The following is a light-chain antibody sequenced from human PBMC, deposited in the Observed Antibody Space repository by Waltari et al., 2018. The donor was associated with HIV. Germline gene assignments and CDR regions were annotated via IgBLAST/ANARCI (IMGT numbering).Light chain of an antibody. CDR2: EVT. CDR1: NRDVGDYNY. Sequence: QSVLTQPASVSGSPGQSITISCTGPNRDVGDYNYVSWYQQHPGTAPKLLIYEVTPRPSGISSRFSGFKSGNTASMTISGLQAEDEADYYCSSYTATTAILFGGGTKVTVL. CDR3: SSYTATTAIL. V-gene: IGLV2-14*01. J-gene: IGLJ3*02.